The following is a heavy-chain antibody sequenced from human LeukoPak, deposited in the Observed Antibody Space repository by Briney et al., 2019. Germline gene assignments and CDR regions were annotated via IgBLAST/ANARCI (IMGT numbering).Heavy chain of an antibody. V-gene: IGHV3-23*01. CDR2: ISGSGGNT. J-gene: IGHJ4*02. Sequence: QPGGYLRLSCAASGFTFSTYAMNWVRQAPGKGLEWVSAISGSGGNTYYADSVKGRFTTSGDNFKNTVYLQMNSLRAEDTAVYYCARGRQNYGDYPYWGQGTLVTVSS. CDR1: GFTFSTYA. CDR3: ARGRQNYGDYPY. D-gene: IGHD4-17*01.